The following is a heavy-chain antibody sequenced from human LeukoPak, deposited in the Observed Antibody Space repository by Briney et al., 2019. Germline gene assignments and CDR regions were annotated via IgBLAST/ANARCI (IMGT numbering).Heavy chain of an antibody. CDR1: GFTFSSYG. D-gene: IGHD4-17*01. CDR2: IRYDGSNK. CDR3: AKDRNNLRPTVTGPNWFDP. J-gene: IGHJ5*02. Sequence: GGSLRLSCAASGFTFSSYGMHWVRQAPGKGLEWVAFIRYDGSNKYYADSVKGRFTISRDNSKNTLYLQMNSLRAEDTAVYYCAKDRNNLRPTVTGPNWFDPWGQGTLVTVSS. V-gene: IGHV3-30*02.